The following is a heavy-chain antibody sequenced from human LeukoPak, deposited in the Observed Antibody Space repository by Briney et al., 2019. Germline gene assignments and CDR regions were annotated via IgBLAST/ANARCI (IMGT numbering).Heavy chain of an antibody. J-gene: IGHJ5*02. CDR2: IYYSGST. CDR3: AREGYGSGSYYPYNWFDP. Sequence: PSETLSLTCAVYGGSFSGYYWSWIRQPPGKGLEWIGFIYYSGSTNYNPSLRSRVTISLDTSKNQFSLKLSSVTAADTAVYYCAREGYGSGSYYPYNWFDPWGQGTLVTVSS. V-gene: IGHV4-59*01. D-gene: IGHD3-10*01. CDR1: GGSFSGYY.